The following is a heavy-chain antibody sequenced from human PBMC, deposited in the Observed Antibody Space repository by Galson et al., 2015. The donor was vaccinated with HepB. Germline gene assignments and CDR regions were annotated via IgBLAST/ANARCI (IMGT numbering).Heavy chain of an antibody. CDR3: ARVRQLRRGPAGGMDV. Sequence: SLRLSCAASGFTFSSYSMNWVRQAPGKGLEWVSSISSSSSYIYYADSVKGRFTISRDNAKNSLYLQMNSLRAEDTAVYYCARVRQLRRGPAGGMDVWGQGTTVTVSS. V-gene: IGHV3-21*01. D-gene: IGHD5-18*01. CDR1: GFTFSSYS. CDR2: ISSSSSYI. J-gene: IGHJ6*02.